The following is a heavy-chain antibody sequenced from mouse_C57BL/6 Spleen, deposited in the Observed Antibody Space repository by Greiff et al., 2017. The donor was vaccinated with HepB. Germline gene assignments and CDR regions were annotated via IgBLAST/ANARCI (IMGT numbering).Heavy chain of an antibody. CDR2: IDPSDSYT. D-gene: IGHD2-1*01. CDR1: GYTFTSYW. V-gene: IGHV1-69*01. Sequence: QVQLQQPGAELVMPGASVKLSCKASGYTFTSYWMHWVKQRPGQGLEWIGEIDPSDSYTNYNQKFKGKSTLTVDKSSSTAYMQLSSLTSEDSAVYYCARSGYGNYPYYFDYWGQGTTLTVSS. J-gene: IGHJ2*01. CDR3: ARSGYGNYPYYFDY.